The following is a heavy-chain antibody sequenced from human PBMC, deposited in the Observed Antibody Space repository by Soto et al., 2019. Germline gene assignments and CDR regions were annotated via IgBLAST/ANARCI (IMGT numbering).Heavy chain of an antibody. V-gene: IGHV1-69*13. Sequence: ASVKVSGKASGGTFSSYAISWVRQAPGQGLEWMGGIIPIFGTANYAQKFQGRVTITADESTSTAYMELSSLRSEDTAVYYCARVYYDSSGIKYYFDYWGQGTLVTVSS. J-gene: IGHJ4*02. D-gene: IGHD3-22*01. CDR2: IIPIFGTA. CDR1: GGTFSSYA. CDR3: ARVYYDSSGIKYYFDY.